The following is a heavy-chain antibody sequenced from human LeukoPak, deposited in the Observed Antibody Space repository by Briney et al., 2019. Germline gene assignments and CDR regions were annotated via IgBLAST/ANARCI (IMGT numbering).Heavy chain of an antibody. J-gene: IGHJ4*02. CDR3: ARAYYYDSSSYYRNHFDY. CDR2: YNSDGSST. Sequence: PGGSLRLPCAASGFNFSSYWKHWVRQAPGEGLVWVSRYNSDGSSTSYADSVKGRFTISRDNAKNTLYLQMNSLRAEDTAVYYCARAYYYDSSSYYRNHFDYWGQGTLVTVSS. CDR1: GFNFSSYW. V-gene: IGHV3-74*01. D-gene: IGHD3-22*01.